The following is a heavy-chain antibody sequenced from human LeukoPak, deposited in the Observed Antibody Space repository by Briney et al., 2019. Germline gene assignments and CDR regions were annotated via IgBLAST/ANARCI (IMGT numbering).Heavy chain of an antibody. J-gene: IGHJ4*02. Sequence: ASVKVSCKASGYTFTSYYMHWVRQAPGQGLEWMGIINPSGGSTSYAQKLQGRVTMTTDTSTSAVYMELRSLRSDDTAVYYCARGSPPRRNYDSRGYYSYYFDYWGQGTLVTVSS. CDR2: INPSGGST. CDR1: GYTFTSYY. D-gene: IGHD3-22*01. V-gene: IGHV1-46*01. CDR3: ARGSPPRRNYDSRGYYSYYFDY.